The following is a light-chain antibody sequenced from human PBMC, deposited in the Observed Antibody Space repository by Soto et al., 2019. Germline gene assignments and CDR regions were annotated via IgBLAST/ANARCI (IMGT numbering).Light chain of an antibody. CDR2: EAS. CDR3: IQGTHSPHP. Sequence: DVVMTQSPLPLPVTLGQPASISCRSSRSLVYSDGNTSLNLFQQRPGQSPRRLIFEASNRAPGGPDRCSGSASGTDFTLKISRVEADDVGVCYCIQGTHSPHPFGQGTHVE. J-gene: IGKJ1*01. CDR1: RSLVYSDGNTS. V-gene: IGKV2-30*01.